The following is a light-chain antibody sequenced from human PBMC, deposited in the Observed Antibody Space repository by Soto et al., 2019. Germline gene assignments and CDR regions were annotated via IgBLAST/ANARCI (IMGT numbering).Light chain of an antibody. CDR2: AAS. Sequence: AIQMTQSPSSLSASVGDRVTITCRASRDIGNDLGWYQQKPGKAPKHLIFAASNLQSGVPSRFSGGGSGTDFTLTISSLQAHDFATYYCLQHFNFSWTFGQGTKVETK. J-gene: IGKJ1*01. CDR1: RDIGND. CDR3: LQHFNFSWT. V-gene: IGKV1-6*01.